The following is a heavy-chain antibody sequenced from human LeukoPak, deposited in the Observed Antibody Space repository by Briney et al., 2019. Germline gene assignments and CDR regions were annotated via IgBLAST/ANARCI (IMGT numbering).Heavy chain of an antibody. CDR2: INHSGST. CDR3: ARGRRYFYFQH. J-gene: IGHJ1*01. CDR1: GGSFSGYY. V-gene: IGHV4-34*01. Sequence: SETLSLTCAVYGGSFSGYYWSWIRQPPGKGLEWIGEINHSGSTNYNPSLTSRVTISVDTSKNQFSLKLSSVTAADTAVYYCARGRRYFYFQHWGQGTLVTVSS. D-gene: IGHD3-9*01.